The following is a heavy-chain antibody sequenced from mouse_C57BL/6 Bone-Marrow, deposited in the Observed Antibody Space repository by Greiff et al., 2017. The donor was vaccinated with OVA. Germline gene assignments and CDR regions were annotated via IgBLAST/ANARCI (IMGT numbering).Heavy chain of an antibody. CDR3: ARGGGYYVFAY. J-gene: IGHJ3*01. CDR2: IDPSDSYT. CDR1: GYTFTSYW. Sequence: QVQLQQPGAELVRPGTSVKLSCKASGYTFTSYWMHWVKQRPGQGLEWIGVIDPSDSYTNYNQKFKGKATLTVDTSSSTAYMQLSSLTSEDSAVYYCARGGGYYVFAYRGEETLVTVSA. V-gene: IGHV1-59*01. D-gene: IGHD2-3*01.